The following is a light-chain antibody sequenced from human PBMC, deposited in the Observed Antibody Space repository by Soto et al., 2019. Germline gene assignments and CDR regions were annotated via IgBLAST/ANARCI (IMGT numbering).Light chain of an antibody. CDR1: QDISNY. V-gene: IGKV1-33*01. CDR3: QQYDNLPPT. Sequence: DIQMTQSPSSLSASVGDRVTITCQASQDISNYLNWYQQKPGKAPKLLIYDASNLESGDPSRFSGSGSGTEFTFTISSLQPEDIATYYYQQYDNLPPTFGQGTKLEIK. J-gene: IGKJ2*01. CDR2: DAS.